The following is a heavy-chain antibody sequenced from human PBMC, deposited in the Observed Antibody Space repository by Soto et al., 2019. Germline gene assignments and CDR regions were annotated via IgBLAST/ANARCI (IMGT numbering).Heavy chain of an antibody. V-gene: IGHV4-59*01. J-gene: IGHJ4*02. CDR1: GGSISSYY. Sequence: PSETLSLTCTVSGGSISSYYWSWIRQPPGKGLEWIGNIYYSGSTNYNPSLKSRVTISVDTSKNQFSLKLSSVTAADTAVYYCATSGHDFWSGSFDYWGQGTLVTVSS. CDR3: ATSGHDFWSGSFDY. D-gene: IGHD3-3*01. CDR2: IYYSGST.